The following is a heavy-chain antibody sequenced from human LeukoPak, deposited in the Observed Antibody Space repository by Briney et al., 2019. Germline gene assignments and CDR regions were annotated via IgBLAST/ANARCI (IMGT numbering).Heavy chain of an antibody. CDR2: ISYDGSNK. J-gene: IGHJ4*02. CDR3: ARDSGSYLAGFDY. D-gene: IGHD1-26*01. CDR1: GFTFSSYA. Sequence: QPGRSLRLSCAASGFTFSSYAMHWVRQAPGKGLEWVAVISYDGSNKYYADSVKGRFTISRDNSKNTLYLQMNSLRAEDTAVYYCARDSGSYLAGFDYWGQGTLVTVSS. V-gene: IGHV3-30-3*01.